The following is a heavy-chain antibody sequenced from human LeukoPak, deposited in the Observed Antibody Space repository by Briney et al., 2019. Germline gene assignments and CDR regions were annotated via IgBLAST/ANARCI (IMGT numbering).Heavy chain of an antibody. V-gene: IGHV4-34*01. CDR1: GGSFSGYY. J-gene: IGHJ5*02. CDR2: INQSGST. Sequence: PSETLSLTCAVYGGSFSGYYWSWIRQPPGKGLEWIGEINQSGSTNYNPSLRSRVTISLGTSKNQFSLKVRSVTAAETAVYYCARGLQAYSSTWYALVNWFDPWGQGTLVTVSS. CDR3: ARGLQAYSSTWYALVNWFDP. D-gene: IGHD6-13*01.